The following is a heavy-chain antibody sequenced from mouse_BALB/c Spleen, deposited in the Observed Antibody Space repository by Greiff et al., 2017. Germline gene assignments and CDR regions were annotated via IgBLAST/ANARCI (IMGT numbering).Heavy chain of an antibody. J-gene: IGHJ4*01. Sequence: EVKVVESGGGLVQPGGSLKLSCAASGFTFSSYGMSWVRQTPDKRLELVATINSNGGSTYYPDSVKGRFTISRDNAKNTLYLQMSSLKSEDTAMYYCAREDYDYGNYAMDYWGQGTSVTVSS. V-gene: IGHV5-6-3*01. CDR2: INSNGGST. CDR1: GFTFSSYG. CDR3: AREDYDYGNYAMDY. D-gene: IGHD2-4*01.